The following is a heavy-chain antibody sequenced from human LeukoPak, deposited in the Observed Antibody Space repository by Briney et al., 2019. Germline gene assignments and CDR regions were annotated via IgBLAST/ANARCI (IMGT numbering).Heavy chain of an antibody. D-gene: IGHD5-24*01. CDR1: GFTFSSYG. CDR3: AKAAWMATISGAFDI. V-gene: IGHV3-23*01. J-gene: IGHJ3*02. CDR2: ISGSGGST. Sequence: GGSLRLSCAASGFTFSSYGMSWVRQAPGKGLEWVSAISGSGGSTYYADSVKGRFTISRDNSKKTLYLQMNSLRAEDTAVYYCAKAAWMATISGAFDIWGQGTMVTVSS.